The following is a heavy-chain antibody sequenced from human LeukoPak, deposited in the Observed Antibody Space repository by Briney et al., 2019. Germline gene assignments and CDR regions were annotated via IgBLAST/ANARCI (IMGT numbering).Heavy chain of an antibody. CDR2: ISYDGSNK. CDR1: GFTFSSYG. J-gene: IGHJ4*02. Sequence: GGSLRLSCAASGFTFSSYGMHWVRQAPGKGLEWVAVISYDGSNKYYADSVKGRFTISRDNSKNTLYLQMNSLRAEDTAVYYCARDSPDYYGSGSYYWLMYYWGQGTLVTVSS. V-gene: IGHV3-30*03. D-gene: IGHD3-10*01. CDR3: ARDSPDYYGSGSYYWLMYY.